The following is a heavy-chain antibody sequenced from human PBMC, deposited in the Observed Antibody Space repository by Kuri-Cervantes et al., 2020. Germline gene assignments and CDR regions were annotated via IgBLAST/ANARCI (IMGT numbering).Heavy chain of an antibody. D-gene: IGHD5-18*01. V-gene: IGHV3-7*02. CDR1: GFNFSSYW. CDR3: ARGYTYGGDY. Sequence: GESLKISCAASGFNFSSYWMSWVRQAPGKGLEWVANIHLDGSEKKYVDSLKGRFTISRDNAKNSLYLQMNSLRAEDTAVYYCARGYTYGGDYWGQGTLVTVSS. J-gene: IGHJ4*02. CDR2: IHLDGSEK.